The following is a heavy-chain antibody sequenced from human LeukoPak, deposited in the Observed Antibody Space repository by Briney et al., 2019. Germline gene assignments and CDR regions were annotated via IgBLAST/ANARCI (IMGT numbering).Heavy chain of an antibody. V-gene: IGHV3-30*18. CDR3: AKDSNYDSSGSPGTLFDY. Sequence: GGSLRLSCAASGFTFSSYGMHWVRQAPGKGLEWVAVISYDGSNKYYADSVKGRFTISRDNSKNTLYLQMNSLRAEDTAVYYCAKDSNYDSSGSPGTLFDYWGQGTLVTASS. CDR2: ISYDGSNK. D-gene: IGHD3-22*01. CDR1: GFTFSSYG. J-gene: IGHJ4*02.